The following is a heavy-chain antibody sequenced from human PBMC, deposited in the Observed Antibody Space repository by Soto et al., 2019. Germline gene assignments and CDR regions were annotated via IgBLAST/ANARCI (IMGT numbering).Heavy chain of an antibody. CDR2: ISGSGGST. D-gene: IGHD1-26*01. Sequence: PGGCLRLSCAASGFSFSSYAMSWVRQAPGKGLEWVSAISGSGGSTYYADSVKGRFTISRDNSKNTLYLQMNSLRAEDTAVYYCAKAEVGGDYYGMDVWGQGTTVTVS. V-gene: IGHV3-23*01. CDR3: AKAEVGGDYYGMDV. CDR1: GFSFSSYA. J-gene: IGHJ6*02.